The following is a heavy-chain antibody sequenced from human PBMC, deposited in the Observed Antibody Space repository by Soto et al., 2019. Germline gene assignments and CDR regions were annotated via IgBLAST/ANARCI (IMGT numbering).Heavy chain of an antibody. Sequence: GGSLRLSCAASGFTFSSYGMHWIRQAPGKGLEWVAVIWYDGSNKYYADSVKGRFTISRDNSKNTLYLQMNSLKAEDTAVYYCARDQYYDSSGYYYAEYFQHWGQGTLVTVSS. CDR1: GFTFSSYG. J-gene: IGHJ1*01. CDR2: IWYDGSNK. D-gene: IGHD3-22*01. CDR3: ARDQYYDSSGYYYAEYFQH. V-gene: IGHV3-33*01.